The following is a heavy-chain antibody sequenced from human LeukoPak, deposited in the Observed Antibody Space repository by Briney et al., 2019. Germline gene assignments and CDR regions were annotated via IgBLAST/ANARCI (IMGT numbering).Heavy chain of an antibody. J-gene: IGHJ5*02. Sequence: SVKVSCKASGGTFSSYAISWVRQAPGQGLEWMGRIIPILGIANYAQKFQGRVTITADKSTSTAYMELSSLRSEDMAVYYCARALDCSSTSCSGWFDPWGQGTLVTVSS. CDR1: GGTFSSYA. V-gene: IGHV1-69*04. D-gene: IGHD2-2*01. CDR3: ARALDCSSTSCSGWFDP. CDR2: IIPILGIA.